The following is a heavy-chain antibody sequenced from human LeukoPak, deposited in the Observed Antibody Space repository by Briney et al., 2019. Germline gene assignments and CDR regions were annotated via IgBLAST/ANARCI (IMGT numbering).Heavy chain of an antibody. J-gene: IGHJ4*02. CDR3: ARDPAPYDSSGYYVDY. Sequence: SQTLSFTCTVSGGSISSGGYYWSWIRQHPGKGLEWIGYIYYSGSTYYNPSLKSRVTISVDTSKNQFSLKLSSVTAADTAVYYCARDPAPYDSSGYYVDYWGQGTLVTVSS. D-gene: IGHD3-22*01. CDR2: IYYSGST. V-gene: IGHV4-31*03. CDR1: GGSISSGGYY.